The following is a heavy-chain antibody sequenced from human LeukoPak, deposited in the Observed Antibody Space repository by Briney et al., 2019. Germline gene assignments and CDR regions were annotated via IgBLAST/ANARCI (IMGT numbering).Heavy chain of an antibody. J-gene: IGHJ4*02. D-gene: IGHD2/OR15-2a*01. CDR2: ISYDGSNK. Sequence: GGSLRLSCAASGFTFSSYGMHWVRQAPGKGLEWVAVISYDGSNKYYADSVKGRFTISRDNSKNTLYLQMNSLRAEDTAVYYCARDPLTTFSDYWGQGTLVTVSS. V-gene: IGHV3-30*03. CDR1: GFTFSSYG. CDR3: ARDPLTTFSDY.